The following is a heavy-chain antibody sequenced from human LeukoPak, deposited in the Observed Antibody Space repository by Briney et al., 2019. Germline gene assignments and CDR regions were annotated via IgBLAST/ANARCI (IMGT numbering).Heavy chain of an antibody. J-gene: IGHJ5*02. Sequence: GESLKISCKGSGYSFTSYWISWVRQMPGKGLEWMGRIDPSDSYTSYSPSFQGHVTISADKSISTAYLQWSSLKASDTAMYYCARHAWFGEFRLYNWFDPWGQGTLVTVSS. CDR2: IDPSDSYT. D-gene: IGHD3-10*01. CDR3: ARHAWFGEFRLYNWFDP. CDR1: GYSFTSYW. V-gene: IGHV5-10-1*01.